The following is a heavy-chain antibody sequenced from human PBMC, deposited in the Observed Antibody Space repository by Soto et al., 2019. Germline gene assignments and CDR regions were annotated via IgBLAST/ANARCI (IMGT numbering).Heavy chain of an antibody. V-gene: IGHV3-33*01. CDR1: GFTFSSYG. J-gene: IGHJ4*02. Sequence: QVQLVESGGGVVQPGRSLRLSCAASGFTFSSYGMHWVRQAPGKGLEWVAVIWYDGSNKYYADSVKGRFTISRDNSKNTLYLQMNSLRAEDTAVYYFARESYYDFWSGYQDFWGQGTLVTFSA. CDR3: ARESYYDFWSGYQDF. D-gene: IGHD3-3*01. CDR2: IWYDGSNK.